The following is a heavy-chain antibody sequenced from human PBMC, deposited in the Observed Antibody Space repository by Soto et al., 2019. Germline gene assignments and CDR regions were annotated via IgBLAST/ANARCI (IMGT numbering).Heavy chain of an antibody. Sequence: GGSLRLSCAASGFTFSNNGMHWVRRAPGKGLEWVAFISRDGSDKYFGDSVKGRFTISRDNSKTTWYLQMNSLKSEDTAVYFCAKEGRRGGADYWGQGTPVTVSS. D-gene: IGHD2-21*01. CDR2: ISRDGSDK. CDR3: AKEGRRGGADY. CDR1: GFTFSNNG. V-gene: IGHV3-30*18. J-gene: IGHJ4*02.